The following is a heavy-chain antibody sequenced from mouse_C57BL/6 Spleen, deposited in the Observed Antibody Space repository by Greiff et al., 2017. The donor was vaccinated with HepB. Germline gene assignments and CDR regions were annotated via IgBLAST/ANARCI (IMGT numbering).Heavy chain of an antibody. Sequence: DVKLQESGPGLVKPSQTVFLTCTVTGISITTGNYRWSWIRQFPGNKLEWIGYIYYSGTITYNPSLTSRTTITRDTPKNQFFLEMNSLTAEDTATYYCARRGYYGNYWYFDVWGTGTTVTVSS. CDR2: IYYSGTI. CDR1: GISITTGNYR. D-gene: IGHD2-1*01. CDR3: ARRGYYGNYWYFDV. V-gene: IGHV3-5*01. J-gene: IGHJ1*03.